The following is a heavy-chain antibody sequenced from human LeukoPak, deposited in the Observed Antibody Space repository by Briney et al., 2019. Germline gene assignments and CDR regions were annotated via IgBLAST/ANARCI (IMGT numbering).Heavy chain of an antibody. CDR3: ARVPGQWPAQGFDY. CDR1: GYTFTGYY. D-gene: IGHD6-19*01. V-gene: IGHV1-2*02. J-gene: IGHJ4*02. CDR2: INLNSGGT. Sequence: ASVKVPCKASGYTFTGYYMHWVRQAPGQGLECMGWINLNSGGTGYAQRFQGRVTMTRDTSISTAYMELSSLRSDDTAVYYCARVPGQWPAQGFDYWGQGTLVTVSS.